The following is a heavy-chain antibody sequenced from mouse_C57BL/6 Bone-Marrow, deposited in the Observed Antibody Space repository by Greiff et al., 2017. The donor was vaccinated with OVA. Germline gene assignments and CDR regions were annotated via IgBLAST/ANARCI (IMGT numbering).Heavy chain of an antibody. Sequence: QVQLQQPGAELVMPGASVKLSCKASGYTFTSYWMHWVKQRPGQGLEWIGEIDPSDSYTNYNQKFKGKSTLTVDKSSSTAYMQLSSLTSEDSAVYYCARRGYYEAWFAYGGQGTRVTVSA. CDR1: GYTFTSYW. CDR2: IDPSDSYT. J-gene: IGHJ3*01. D-gene: IGHD2-3*01. CDR3: ARRGYYEAWFAY. V-gene: IGHV1-69*01.